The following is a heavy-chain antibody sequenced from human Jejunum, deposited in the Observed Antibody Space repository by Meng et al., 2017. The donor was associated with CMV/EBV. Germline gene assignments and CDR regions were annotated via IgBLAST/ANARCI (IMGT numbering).Heavy chain of an antibody. CDR3: ARDMVWGDPNSFDA. V-gene: IGHV3-21*01. D-gene: IGHD3-10*01. CDR2: ISGNSNYI. Sequence: GFTFSSYNMNWVRQAPGKGLGWVSSISGNSNYIFYRDSVEGRFTISRDNAKNSLFLQMNSLRAEDSAVYYCARDMVWGDPNSFDAWGQGTLVTVSS. J-gene: IGHJ5*02. CDR1: GFTFSSYN.